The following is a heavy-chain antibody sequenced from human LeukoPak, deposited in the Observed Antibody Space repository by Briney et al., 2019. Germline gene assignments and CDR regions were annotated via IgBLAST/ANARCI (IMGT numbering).Heavy chain of an antibody. Sequence: GASVKVSCKASGYTFTSNGISWVRQAPGQGLEWMGWISSNSGNTKYAQKLQDRVILTTDTSTTTAYMELRSLRSDDTAIYYCVRDRLHAFDFWGHGTLVTVSS. V-gene: IGHV1-18*01. J-gene: IGHJ3*01. CDR2: ISSNSGNT. CDR3: VRDRLHAFDF. CDR1: GYTFTSNG. D-gene: IGHD6-25*01.